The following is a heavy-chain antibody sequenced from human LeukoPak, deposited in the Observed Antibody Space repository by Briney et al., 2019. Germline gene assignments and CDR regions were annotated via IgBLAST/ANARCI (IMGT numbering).Heavy chain of an antibody. CDR1: GFTFSSYE. V-gene: IGHV3-48*03. CDR2: ISSSGSTI. J-gene: IGHJ4*02. CDR3: ARPWPNLWFGEFDY. Sequence: PGGSLRLSCAASGFTFSSYEMNWVRQAPGKGLEWVSYISSSGSTIYYADSVKGRFTISRDNAKNSLYLQMNSLRAEDTAVYYCARPWPNLWFGEFDYWGQGTLVTVSS. D-gene: IGHD3-10*01.